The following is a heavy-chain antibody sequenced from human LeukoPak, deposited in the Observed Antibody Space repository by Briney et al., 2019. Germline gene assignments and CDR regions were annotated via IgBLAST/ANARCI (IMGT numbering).Heavy chain of an antibody. CDR2: IIPIFGTA. J-gene: IGHJ6*03. V-gene: IGHV1-69*01. D-gene: IGHD2-15*01. Sequence: ASVKVSCKASGGTFSSYAISWVRQAPAQGVEWMGGIIPIFGTANYAQKFQGRVTITADESTSTAYMELSSLRSEDTAVYYCARGLLTRAERPRYYYYMDGWGKGTTVTVSS. CDR1: GGTFSSYA. CDR3: ARGLLTRAERPRYYYYMDG.